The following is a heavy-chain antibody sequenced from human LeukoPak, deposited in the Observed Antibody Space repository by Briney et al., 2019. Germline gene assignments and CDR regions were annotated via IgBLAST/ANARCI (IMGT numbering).Heavy chain of an antibody. CDR2: IYHSGST. D-gene: IGHD2-2*01. Sequence: PSETLSLTCTVSGYSISSGYYWGWIRQPPGKGLEWIGSIYHSGSTYYNPSLKSRVTISVDTSKNQFSLKLSSVTAADTAVYYCARDIVVVPAGSRHFDYWGQGTLVTVSS. V-gene: IGHV4-38-2*02. J-gene: IGHJ4*02. CDR3: ARDIVVVPAGSRHFDY. CDR1: GYSISSGYY.